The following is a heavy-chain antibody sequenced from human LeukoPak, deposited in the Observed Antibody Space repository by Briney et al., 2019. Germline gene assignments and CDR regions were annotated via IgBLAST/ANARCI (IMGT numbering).Heavy chain of an antibody. CDR3: AKYAPPTTVVTRFFDY. CDR1: GFTFSSYA. Sequence: PGGSQRLSCAASGFTFSSYAMTWVRQAPGKGLEWVSVIGRYGGDIQYADSVKGRFTISRDNSENTLYLQMNSLRAEDTAVYYCAKYAPPTTVVTRFFDYWGQGTLVTVSS. D-gene: IGHD4-23*01. V-gene: IGHV3-23*01. J-gene: IGHJ4*02. CDR2: IGRYGGDI.